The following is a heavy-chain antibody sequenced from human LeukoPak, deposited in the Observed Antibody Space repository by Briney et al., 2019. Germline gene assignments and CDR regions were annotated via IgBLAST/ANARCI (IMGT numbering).Heavy chain of an antibody. J-gene: IGHJ4*02. CDR1: GFTFSSYS. CDR2: ISSSSSYI. D-gene: IGHD6-13*01. Sequence: PGGSVRLSCAASGFTFSSYSMNWVRQAPGKGLEWVSSISSSSSYIYYADSVKGRFTISRDNAKNSLYLQMNSLRAEDTAVYYCASEQQLVGVSHYWGQGTLVTVSS. V-gene: IGHV3-21*01. CDR3: ASEQQLVGVSHY.